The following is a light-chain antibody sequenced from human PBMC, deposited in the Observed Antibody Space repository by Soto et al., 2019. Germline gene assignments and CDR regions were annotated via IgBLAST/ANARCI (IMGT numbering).Light chain of an antibody. J-gene: IGKJ1*01. CDR3: QQYGRTGT. V-gene: IGKV3-15*01. CDR2: GAS. CDR1: QSVGTN. Sequence: EIVMTQSPAALSVSPGERATLACRASQSVGTNLAWYQQKPGQAPRLLIFGASTRATGVPDRFSGSGSGTEFTLTVTSLQSEDFAVYYCQQYGRTGTFGQGTKVDIK.